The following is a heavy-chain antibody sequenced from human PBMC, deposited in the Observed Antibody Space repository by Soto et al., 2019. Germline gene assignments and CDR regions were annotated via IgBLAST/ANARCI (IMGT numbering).Heavy chain of an antibody. D-gene: IGHD3-10*01. V-gene: IGHV3-30-3*01. Sequence: GGSLRLSCAASGFTFSSFIMHWVRQAPGKGLEWVAVISSDAITKYYVDSVKGRFTVSRDNSKSTLYLQMNSLRTEDTAVYYCVSSSPELLWSPRPSDFWGQGTVVTVSS. CDR3: VSSSPELLWSPRPSDF. CDR2: ISSDAITK. J-gene: IGHJ4*02. CDR1: GFTFSSFI.